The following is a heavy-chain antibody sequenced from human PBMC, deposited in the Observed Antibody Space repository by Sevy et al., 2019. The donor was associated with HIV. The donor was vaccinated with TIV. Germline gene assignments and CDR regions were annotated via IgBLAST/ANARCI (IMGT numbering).Heavy chain of an antibody. CDR2: ISYDGSNK. V-gene: IGHV3-30-3*01. D-gene: IGHD1-26*01. CDR3: VRDLEVYGGWEQTSQGMDV. J-gene: IGHJ6*02. CDR1: GFTFSNYA. Sequence: GESLKISCAASGFTFSNYAMHWVRQAPGKGLEWVAVISYDGSNKYYADSVRGRFTISRDSSKNTLYLQMNSLRPEDTAVYYCVRDLEVYGGWEQTSQGMDVWGQGTTVTVSS.